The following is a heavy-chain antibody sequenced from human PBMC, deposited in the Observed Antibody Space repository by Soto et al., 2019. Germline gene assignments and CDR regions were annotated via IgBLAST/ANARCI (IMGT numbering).Heavy chain of an antibody. CDR3: ASFRLTGTTALAFDY. CDR1: GFTFSSYA. Sequence: GGSLRLSCAASGFTFSSYAMHWVRQAPGKGLEWVAVISYDGSNKYYADSVKGRFTISRDNSKNTLYLQMNSLRAEDTAVYYCASFRLTGTTALAFDYWGQGTLVTVSS. J-gene: IGHJ4*02. V-gene: IGHV3-30-3*01. D-gene: IGHD1-20*01. CDR2: ISYDGSNK.